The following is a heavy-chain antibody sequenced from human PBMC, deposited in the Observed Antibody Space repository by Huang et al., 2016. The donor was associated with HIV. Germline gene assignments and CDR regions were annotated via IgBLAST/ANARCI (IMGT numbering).Heavy chain of an antibody. Sequence: EVQLLESGGGLVQPGGSLRLSCAASGFTFSSYAMSWVRQAPGKGLGWFSSITGRGSSSYYADSVKGRFTISRDNSKNTLYLQMNSLRAEDTAIYYCAKADSGAAAGSLVDYWGQGTLVTVSS. D-gene: IGHD6-13*01. CDR2: ITGRGSSS. CDR1: GFTFSSYA. V-gene: IGHV3-23*01. CDR3: AKADSGAAAGSLVDY. J-gene: IGHJ4*02.